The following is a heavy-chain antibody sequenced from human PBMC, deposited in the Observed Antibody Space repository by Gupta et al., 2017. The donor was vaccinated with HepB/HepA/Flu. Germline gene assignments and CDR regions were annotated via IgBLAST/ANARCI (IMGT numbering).Heavy chain of an antibody. CDR1: GFTFDDYA. D-gene: IGHD4-11*01. CDR3: AKVPYSNYVFGEFDP. CDR2: ISWNSGSI. Sequence: EVQLVESGGGLVQPGRSLRLSCAASGFTFDDYAMHWVRQAPGKGLEWVSGISWNSGSIGYADSVKGRFTISRDNAKNSLYLQMNSLRAEDTAVYYCAKVPYSNYVFGEFDPWGQGTLVTVSS. V-gene: IGHV3-9*01. J-gene: IGHJ5*02.